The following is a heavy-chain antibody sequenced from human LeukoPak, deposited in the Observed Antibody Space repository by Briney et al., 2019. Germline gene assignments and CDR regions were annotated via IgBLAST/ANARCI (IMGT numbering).Heavy chain of an antibody. CDR1: EFDFSTHA. V-gene: IGHV3-21*01. Sequence: PGGSLRLSCAASEFDFSTHAMTWVRQAPGKGLEWVSAISISGTKTYYADSVKGRFTISRDNAKNSLYLQMNSLRAEDTAVYYCARDRDYYDSSGYYPDAFDIWGQGTMVTVSS. CDR3: ARDRDYYDSSGYYPDAFDI. J-gene: IGHJ3*02. CDR2: ISISGTKT. D-gene: IGHD3-22*01.